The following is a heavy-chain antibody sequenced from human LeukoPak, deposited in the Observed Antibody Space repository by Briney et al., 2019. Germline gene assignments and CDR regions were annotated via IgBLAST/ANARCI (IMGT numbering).Heavy chain of an antibody. CDR1: GGSISSYY. CDR2: VYYSGST. V-gene: IGHV4-59*01. Sequence: SETLSLTCTVSGGSISSYYWSWIRQPPGKGLEWIGYVYYSGSTNYNPSLKSRVTISVDTSKNQFSLKLSSVTAADTAVYYCARGSNWFDPWGQGTLVTVSS. CDR3: ARGSNWFDP. J-gene: IGHJ5*02.